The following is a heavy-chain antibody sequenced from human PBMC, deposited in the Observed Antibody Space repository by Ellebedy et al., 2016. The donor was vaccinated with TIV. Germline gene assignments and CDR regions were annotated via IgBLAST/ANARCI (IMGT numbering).Heavy chain of an antibody. CDR2: IAGGGESI. CDR3: ARDTRFIDHQHNWFDP. Sequence: GGSLRLSCSASGFIFSDFQMSWIRQAPGKGLECISYIAGGGESIYYADSVKGRVTISRDDSTSSLYLHLNSLRAEDTAVYYCARDTRFIDHQHNWFDPWGQGTLVTVSS. J-gene: IGHJ5*02. CDR1: GFIFSDFQ. V-gene: IGHV3-11*01. D-gene: IGHD1-14*01.